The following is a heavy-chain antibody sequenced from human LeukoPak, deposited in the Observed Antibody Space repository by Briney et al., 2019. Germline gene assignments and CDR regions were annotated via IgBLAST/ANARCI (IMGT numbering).Heavy chain of an antibody. CDR1: GFTFSSYW. V-gene: IGHV3-7*05. D-gene: IGHD6-13*01. Sequence: PGGSLRLSCAASGFTFSSYWMTWVRQAPGKRLECVAKIKQDGSEKYYVDSVKGRFTISRDNAKNSLYLQMNSLGAEDTAVYYCARRGTSSSWAHFDYWGQGTLVTVSS. CDR3: ARRGTSSSWAHFDY. CDR2: IKQDGSEK. J-gene: IGHJ4*02.